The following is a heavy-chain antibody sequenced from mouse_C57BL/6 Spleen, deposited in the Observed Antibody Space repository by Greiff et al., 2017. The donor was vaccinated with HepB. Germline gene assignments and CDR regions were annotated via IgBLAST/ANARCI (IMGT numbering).Heavy chain of an antibody. CDR1: GFTFSSYA. V-gene: IGHV5-4*03. Sequence: EVKLMESGGGLVKPGGSLKLSCAASGFTFSSYAMSWVRQTPEKRLEWVATISDGGSYTYYPDNVKGRFTISRDNAKNNLYLQMSHLKSEDTAMYYCARLSGNFFAYWGQGTLVTVSA. CDR3: ARLSGNFFAY. J-gene: IGHJ3*01. CDR2: ISDGGSYT.